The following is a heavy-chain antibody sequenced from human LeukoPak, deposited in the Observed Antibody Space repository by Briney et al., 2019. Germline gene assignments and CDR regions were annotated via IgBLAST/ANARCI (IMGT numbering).Heavy chain of an antibody. Sequence: GRSLRLSCAASGFTFSSYAMHWVRQAPGKGLEWVAVISYDGSNKYYADSVKGRFTISRDNSKNTLYLQMNSLRAEDTAVYYCAREILYDFYFDYWGQGTLVTVSS. V-gene: IGHV3-30*01. CDR1: GFTFSSYA. CDR2: ISYDGSNK. CDR3: AREILYDFYFDY. D-gene: IGHD3-3*01. J-gene: IGHJ4*02.